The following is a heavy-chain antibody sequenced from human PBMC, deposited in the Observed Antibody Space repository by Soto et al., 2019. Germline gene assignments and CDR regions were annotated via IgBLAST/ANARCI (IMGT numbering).Heavy chain of an antibody. Sequence: GGSLRLSCAASGFPFSRYEIHWVRQVPGRGLEWVALISHDGSNKYYVYAMKGRFIIYRDNSKNTVYLQMNSMRTEDTALYYCAKDADFDTRNLHLWGQGTLVTVSS. D-gene: IGHD3-22*01. CDR3: AKDADFDTRNLHL. J-gene: IGHJ5*02. V-gene: IGHV3-30*18. CDR2: ISHDGSNK. CDR1: GFPFSRYE.